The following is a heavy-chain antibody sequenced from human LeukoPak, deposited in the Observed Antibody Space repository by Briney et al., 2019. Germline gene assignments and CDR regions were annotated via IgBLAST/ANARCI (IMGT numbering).Heavy chain of an antibody. J-gene: IGHJ4*02. CDR1: GFTFSGYA. V-gene: IGHV3-64*01. CDR2: ISSNGGST. CDR3: ARSIVGATSYFDY. D-gene: IGHD1-26*01. Sequence: GGSLRLSCAASGFTFSGYAMHWVRQAPGKGLEYVSAISSNGGSTYYANSVKGRFTISRDNSKNTLYLQMGSLRAEDMAVYYCARSIVGATSYFDYGGQGTLVTVSS.